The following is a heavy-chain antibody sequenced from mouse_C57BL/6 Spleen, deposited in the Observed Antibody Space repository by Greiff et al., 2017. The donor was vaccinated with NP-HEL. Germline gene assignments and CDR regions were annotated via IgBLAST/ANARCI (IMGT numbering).Heavy chain of an antibody. CDR1: GFSLTSYA. V-gene: IGHV2-9-1*01. CDR2: LWTGGGT. D-gene: IGHD1-1*01. CDR3: DREGTTVPYGNWYFDV. Sequence: QVQLKESGPGLVAPSQSLSITCTVSGFSLTSYAISWVRQPPGKGLEWLGVLWTGGGTNYTSALKSRLSISKDNYKSQVFVKMNSLQTDDTARYYCDREGTTVPYGNWYFDVWGTGTTVTVSS. J-gene: IGHJ1*03.